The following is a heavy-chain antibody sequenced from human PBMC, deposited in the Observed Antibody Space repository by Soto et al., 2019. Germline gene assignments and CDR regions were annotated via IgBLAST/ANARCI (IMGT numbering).Heavy chain of an antibody. Sequence: GASVKVSCKASGYTFTSYDINWVRQATGQGLEWMGWMNPNSGNTGYAQKFQARVTMTEDTSTDTAYMELSSLRSEDTAVYYCATTYYYDSSGYYYVDYWGQRTLVTVSS. CDR2: MNPNSGNT. J-gene: IGHJ4*02. D-gene: IGHD3-22*01. CDR1: GYTFTSYD. V-gene: IGHV1-8*01. CDR3: ATTYYYDSSGYYYVDY.